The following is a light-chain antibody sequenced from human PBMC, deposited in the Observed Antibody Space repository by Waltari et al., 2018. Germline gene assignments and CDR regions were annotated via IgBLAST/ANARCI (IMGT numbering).Light chain of an antibody. CDR2: ETS. Sequence: QAVVPQEPSLTVSPGGTVTLTCGSSTAAVTIGLYPYWFQQKPGQAPRTLIYETSKKSSWTPARFSGSLLGGKAALTLSGAQPEDEAEYYCLLSYSDARVFGGGTKLTVL. V-gene: IGLV7-46*01. CDR1: TAAVTIGLY. CDR3: LLSYSDARV. J-gene: IGLJ2*01.